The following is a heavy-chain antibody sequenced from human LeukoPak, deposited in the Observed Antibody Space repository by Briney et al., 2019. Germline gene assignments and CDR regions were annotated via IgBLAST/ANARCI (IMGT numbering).Heavy chain of an antibody. J-gene: IGHJ4*02. CDR2: NNPKSGGT. Sequence: ASVKVSCKASGYTFTGYYMHWARQAPGQGPEGMGWNNPKSGGTNYAQKFQGRVTMTRDTSISTAYMELSRVRSDDTAVYYCARAAADSSHLDYWGQGTLVTVSS. D-gene: IGHD6-25*01. CDR1: GYTFTGYY. CDR3: ARAAADSSHLDY. V-gene: IGHV1-2*02.